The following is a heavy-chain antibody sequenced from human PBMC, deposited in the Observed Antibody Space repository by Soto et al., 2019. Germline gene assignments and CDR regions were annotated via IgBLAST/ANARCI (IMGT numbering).Heavy chain of an antibody. CDR1: GGTFSSYA. Sequence: SVKVSCKASGGTFSSYAISWVRQAPGQGLEWMGGIIPIFGTANYAQKFQGRVTITADESTSTAYMELSSLRSEDTAVYYCARVGAAAGLGGGHYFDYWGQGTLVTVSS. V-gene: IGHV1-69*13. D-gene: IGHD6-13*01. CDR2: IIPIFGTA. J-gene: IGHJ4*02. CDR3: ARVGAAAGLGGGHYFDY.